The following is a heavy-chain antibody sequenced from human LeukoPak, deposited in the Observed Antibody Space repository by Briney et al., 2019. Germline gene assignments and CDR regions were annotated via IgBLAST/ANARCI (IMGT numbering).Heavy chain of an antibody. CDR1: GFTYSSYA. CDR3: AKDLVPYSGSYYFDY. J-gene: IGHJ4*02. Sequence: GGSLRLSCAASGFTYSSYAMSWVRQAPGKGLEWVSAISGSGGSTYYADSVKGRFTISRDNSKNTLYLQMNSLRAEDTAVYYCAKDLVPYSGSYYFDYWGQGTLVTVSS. CDR2: ISGSGGST. D-gene: IGHD1-26*01. V-gene: IGHV3-23*01.